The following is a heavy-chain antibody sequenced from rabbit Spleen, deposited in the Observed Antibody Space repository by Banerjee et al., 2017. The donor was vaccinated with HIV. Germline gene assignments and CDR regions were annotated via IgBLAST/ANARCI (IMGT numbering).Heavy chain of an antibody. CDR3: ARDLPDIIGWNFGF. J-gene: IGHJ4*02. CDR2: VYAGSSGST. D-gene: IGHD1-1*01. V-gene: IGHV1S40*01. Sequence: QSLEESGGDLVKPGASLTLTCTASGFSFSSRYYMCWVRQAPGKGLEWIACVYAGSSGSTYSATWAKGRFTISKTSSTTVTLQMTSLTAADTATYFCARDLPDIIGWNFGFWGPGTLVTVS. CDR1: GFSFSSRYY.